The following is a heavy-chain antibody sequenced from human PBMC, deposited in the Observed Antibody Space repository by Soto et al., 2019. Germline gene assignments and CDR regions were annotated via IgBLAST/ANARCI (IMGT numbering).Heavy chain of an antibody. Sequence: PSETLSLTCTVSGGSISSYYWSLIRQPPGKGLEWIGYFYYSGSTNYNPSLRSRVSISVDTSKDQFSLKLSSVTAADTAVYYCARGTLTSYFDYWGQGTLVNVSS. CDR1: GGSISSYY. CDR2: FYYSGST. V-gene: IGHV4-59*01. CDR3: ARGTLTSYFDY. J-gene: IGHJ4*02.